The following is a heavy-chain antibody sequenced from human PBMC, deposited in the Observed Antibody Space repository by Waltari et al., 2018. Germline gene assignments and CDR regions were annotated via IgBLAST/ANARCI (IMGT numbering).Heavy chain of an antibody. V-gene: IGHV1-2*02. CDR2: VNPSNGAT. CDR3: VRDQGVGGTSLNY. J-gene: IGHJ4*02. CDR1: GYTYTCYY. D-gene: IGHD1-26*01. Sequence: QVQLVQSGAEVKKPGASVKVSCKASGYTYTCYYMHWVRQAPGQGLEWVGWVNPSNGATKYAQNFQGRVTMTRDTSISTFYMELSRLRSGDTGMYYCVRDQGVGGTSLNYWGQGTLVTVSS.